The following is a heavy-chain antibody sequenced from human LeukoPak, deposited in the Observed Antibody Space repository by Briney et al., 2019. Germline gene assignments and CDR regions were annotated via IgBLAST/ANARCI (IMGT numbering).Heavy chain of an antibody. J-gene: IGHJ4*02. CDR1: GFTFSNYW. Sequence: PGGSLRLSCAASGFTFSNYWMHWVRQVPGKGLVWVSRTNHGGSNTAYADSVKGRFTISRDNARNTLYLQMDSLRAEDTAVYYCARSNQADDYWGQGTLVTVSS. V-gene: IGHV3-74*01. CDR3: ARSNQADDY. D-gene: IGHD1-14*01. CDR2: TNHGGSNT.